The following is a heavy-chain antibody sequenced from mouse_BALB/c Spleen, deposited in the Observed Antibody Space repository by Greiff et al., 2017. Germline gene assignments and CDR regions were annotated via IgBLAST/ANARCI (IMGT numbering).Heavy chain of an antibody. D-gene: IGHD4-1*01. CDR2: IYPGDGDT. Sequence: QVQLQQSGAELVRPGSSVKISCKASGYAFSSYWMNWVKQRPGQGLEWIGQIYPGDGDTNYNGKFKGKATLTADKSSSTAYMQLSSLTSEDSAVYFCARSGELPFAYGGQGTLVTVSA. CDR3: ARSGELPFAY. J-gene: IGHJ3*01. CDR1: GYAFSSYW. V-gene: IGHV1-80*01.